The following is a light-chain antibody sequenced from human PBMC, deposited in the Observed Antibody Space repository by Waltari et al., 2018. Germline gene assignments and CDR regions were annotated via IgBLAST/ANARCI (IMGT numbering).Light chain of an antibody. CDR3: CAYAGGDSWV. J-gene: IGLJ3*02. Sequence: QSALTQPASVSGSPGQSITISCTGSSSDVGSYNLVSWYKQHTGKAPKLMIYEVTKRPSGVSDRFSGSKSGNTASLTISGLQAEDEADYYCCAYAGGDSWVFGGGTKLTVL. V-gene: IGLV2-23*02. CDR2: EVT. CDR1: SSDVGSYNL.